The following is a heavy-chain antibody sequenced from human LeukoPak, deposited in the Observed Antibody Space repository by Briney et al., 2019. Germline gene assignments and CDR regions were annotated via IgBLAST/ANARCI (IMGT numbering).Heavy chain of an antibody. V-gene: IGHV1-24*01. CDR3: ATAKVEQWLVRGWFDP. CDR2: FDPEDGET. J-gene: IGHJ5*02. CDR1: GYTFTSYY. D-gene: IGHD6-19*01. Sequence: ASVKVSCKASGYTFTSYYMHWVRQAPGKGLEWMGGFDPEDGETIYAQKFQGRVTMTEDTSTDTAYMELSSLRSEDTAVYYCATAKVEQWLVRGWFDPWGQGTLVTVSS.